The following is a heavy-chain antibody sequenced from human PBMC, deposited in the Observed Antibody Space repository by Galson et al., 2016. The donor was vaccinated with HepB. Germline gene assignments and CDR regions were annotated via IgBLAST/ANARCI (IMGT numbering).Heavy chain of an antibody. D-gene: IGHD3-10*01. CDR2: ISYDGSNK. CDR1: GFTFSSYA. Sequence: SLRLSCAASGFTFSSYAMQWVRQAPGKGLEWVAIISYDGSNKYYADSVKGRFTISRDDSRNTLYLQMNSLRAEDTAVYYCARDRGWFGELLSSFDYWGQGTLVTVSS. J-gene: IGHJ4*02. V-gene: IGHV3-30-3*01. CDR3: ARDRGWFGELLSSFDY.